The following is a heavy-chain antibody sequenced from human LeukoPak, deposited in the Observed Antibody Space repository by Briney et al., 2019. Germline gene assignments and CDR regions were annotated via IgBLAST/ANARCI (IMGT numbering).Heavy chain of an antibody. Sequence: ASVKVSCNASGYTFTSYYMHWVRQAPGQGLEWMGIINPSGGSTSYAQKFQGRVTMTRDMSTSTVYMELSSPRSEDTAVYYCARDLGGGSYMLDYWGQGTLVTVSP. CDR2: INPSGGST. CDR3: ARDLGGGSYMLDY. J-gene: IGHJ4*02. CDR1: GYTFTSYY. V-gene: IGHV1-46*01. D-gene: IGHD1-26*01.